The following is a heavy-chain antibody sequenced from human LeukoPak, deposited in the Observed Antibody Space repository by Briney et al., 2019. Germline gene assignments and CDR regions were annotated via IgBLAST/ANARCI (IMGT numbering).Heavy chain of an antibody. Sequence: SETLSLTCSVSAYSITSGYYWVWIRQPPGKGLEWIGSIYHSGSTHYSPSLKSRVAISADTSKNQYSLIVNSVTAADSAVYYCARGRDFDAFDIWGQGTMVTISS. CDR3: ARGRDFDAFDI. CDR2: IYHSGST. CDR1: AYSITSGYY. J-gene: IGHJ3*02. D-gene: IGHD2-21*02. V-gene: IGHV4-38-2*02.